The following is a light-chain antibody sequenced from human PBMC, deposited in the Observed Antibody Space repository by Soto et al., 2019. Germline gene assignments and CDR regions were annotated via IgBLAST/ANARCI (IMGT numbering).Light chain of an antibody. CDR1: QTVASN. V-gene: IGKV3-15*01. CDR2: GAS. CDR3: QQYRNWPPQYT. J-gene: IGKJ2*01. Sequence: EIVMTQSPATLSLSPGERATLSCRASQTVASNIAWYQQKPGQAPRLLIHGASTRATGVSARFSGTGSGTEFTLTISSLQSEDFAVYYCQQYRNWPPQYTFGQGTRLQIK.